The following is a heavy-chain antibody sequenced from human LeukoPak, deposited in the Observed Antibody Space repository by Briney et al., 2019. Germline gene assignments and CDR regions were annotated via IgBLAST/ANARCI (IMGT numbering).Heavy chain of an antibody. J-gene: IGHJ4*02. Sequence: ASVKVSCKASGYTFTGYYMHWVRQAPGQGLEWMGRINPNSGGTNYAQKFQGRVTMTRGTSISTAYMELSRLRSDDTAVYYCARRGYSYGWSFDYWGQGTLVTVSS. V-gene: IGHV1-2*06. CDR2: INPNSGGT. D-gene: IGHD5-18*01. CDR1: GYTFTGYY. CDR3: ARRGYSYGWSFDY.